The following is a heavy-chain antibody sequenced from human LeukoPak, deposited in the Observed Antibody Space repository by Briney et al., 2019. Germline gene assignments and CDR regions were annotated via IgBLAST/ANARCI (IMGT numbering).Heavy chain of an antibody. Sequence: ASVKVSCKASGYTFTDYYLHWVRQAPGQGLEWMGWINPKSGGTNSAQKFQGRVTMTRDTSISTAYMELSRLTSDDTAVYYCARVAVSFWSGLDHWGQGTLVTVSS. CDR2: INPKSGGT. V-gene: IGHV1-2*02. D-gene: IGHD3-3*01. J-gene: IGHJ4*02. CDR3: ARVAVSFWSGLDH. CDR1: GYTFTDYY.